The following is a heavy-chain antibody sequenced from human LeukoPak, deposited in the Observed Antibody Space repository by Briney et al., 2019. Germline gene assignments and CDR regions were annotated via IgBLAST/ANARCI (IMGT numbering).Heavy chain of an antibody. Sequence: SETLSLTCTVSGGSISSYYWSWIRQPPGKGLEWIGYIYYSGSTNYNPSLKSRVTISVDTSKNQFSLKLSSVTAADTAVYCCARLSRDGYNFDYWGQGTLVTVSS. D-gene: IGHD5-24*01. V-gene: IGHV4-59*01. CDR2: IYYSGST. J-gene: IGHJ4*02. CDR3: ARLSRDGYNFDY. CDR1: GGSISSYY.